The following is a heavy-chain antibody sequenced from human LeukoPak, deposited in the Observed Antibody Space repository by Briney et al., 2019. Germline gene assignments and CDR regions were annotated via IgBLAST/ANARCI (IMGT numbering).Heavy chain of an antibody. D-gene: IGHD2-2*01. J-gene: IGHJ4*02. CDR3: ARGRYCSSTSCYAIFDY. CDR1: GFTFDDYA. V-gene: IGHV3-43*02. Sequence: GGSLRLSCAASGFTFDDYAMHWVRQAPGKGLEWVSLISGDGGSTYYADSVKGRFTISRDNAKNSLYLQMNSLRAEDTALYYCARGRYCSSTSCYAIFDYWGQGTLVTVSS. CDR2: ISGDGGST.